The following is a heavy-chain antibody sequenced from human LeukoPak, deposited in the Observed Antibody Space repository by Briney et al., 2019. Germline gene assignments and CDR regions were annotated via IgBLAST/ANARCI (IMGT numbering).Heavy chain of an antibody. D-gene: IGHD6-13*01. Sequence: GGSLRLSCAASGFTFSSYAMSWVRQAPGKGLEWVSVIYSGGSTYYADSVKGRFTISRDNSKNTLYLQMNSLRAEDTAVYYCARAKRGIAAAAHWGQGTLVTVSS. CDR2: IYSGGST. CDR1: GFTFSSYA. V-gene: IGHV3-66*01. J-gene: IGHJ4*02. CDR3: ARAKRGIAAAAH.